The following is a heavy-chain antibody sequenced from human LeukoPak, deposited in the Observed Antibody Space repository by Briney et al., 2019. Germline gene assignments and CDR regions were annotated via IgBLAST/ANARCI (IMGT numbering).Heavy chain of an antibody. D-gene: IGHD3-10*01. J-gene: IGHJ4*02. CDR2: ISSSSSYI. Sequence: GGSLRLSCAASRFTFSSYGMNWVRQAPGKGLEWVSSISSSSSYIYYADSVKGRFTISRDNAKNSLYPQMNSLRAEDTAVYYCARARSMVRGKYYFDYWGQGTLVTVSS. CDR3: ARARSMVRGKYYFDY. V-gene: IGHV3-21*01. CDR1: RFTFSSYG.